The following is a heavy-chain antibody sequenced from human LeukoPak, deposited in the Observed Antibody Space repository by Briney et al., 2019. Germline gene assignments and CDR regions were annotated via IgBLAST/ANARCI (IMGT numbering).Heavy chain of an antibody. CDR1: GYSFTSYW. J-gene: IGHJ4*02. D-gene: IGHD4-23*01. CDR2: IYPGDSDT. CDR3: ASRPFETTVVPWDFY. V-gene: IGHV5-51*01. Sequence: GESLKISCKGSGYSFTSYWIGWVRQLPGKGLEWMGIIYPGDSDTRYSPSFQGQVTISADKSISTAYLQWSSLTASDTAMYYRASRPFETTVVPWDFYWGQGTQVTVSS.